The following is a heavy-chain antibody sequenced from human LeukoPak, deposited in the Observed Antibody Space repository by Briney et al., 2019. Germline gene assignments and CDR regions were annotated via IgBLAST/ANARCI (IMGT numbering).Heavy chain of an antibody. V-gene: IGHV4-59*01. J-gene: IGHJ5*02. Sequence: SETLPLTCTVSGGSISSYYWSWIRQPPGKGLEWIGYIYYTGSTNYSPSLKSRVTISVDTSKNQFSLKLSSVTAADTAVYYCARDRGGSYDYWFDPWGQGTLVTVSS. D-gene: IGHD5-12*01. CDR2: IYYTGST. CDR1: GGSISSYY. CDR3: ARDRGGSYDYWFDP.